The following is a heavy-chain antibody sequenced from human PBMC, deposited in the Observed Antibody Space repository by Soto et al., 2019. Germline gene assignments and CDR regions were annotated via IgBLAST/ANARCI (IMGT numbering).Heavy chain of an antibody. D-gene: IGHD2-21*01. CDR2: IFYSGST. CDR3: ARQPTTGDTDLWFDP. CDR1: VGSISTIRSY. V-gene: IGHV4-39*01. J-gene: IGHJ5*02. Sequence: QLQLLESGPGLVKASETLSLTCSVSVGSISTIRSYRAWIRQPPEHGLEWLANIFYSGSTFYNPSLASRVSVSVDTSKNECSLKLRSVTAADTAVYYCARQPTTGDTDLWFDPWGQGTLVTVSS.